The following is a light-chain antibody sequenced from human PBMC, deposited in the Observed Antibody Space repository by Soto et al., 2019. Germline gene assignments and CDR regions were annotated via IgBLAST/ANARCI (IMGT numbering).Light chain of an antibody. V-gene: IGKV3-15*01. Sequence: EIVMTQSPATLSVSPGERVSLSCRASQSVSSNLAWHQQKPGQAPRPLIYGTSTRATGIPTRFSGSGSGTEFTLTISSLQSEDFAVYYCQQYNNWPRTFGQGTNVEIK. CDR2: GTS. J-gene: IGKJ1*01. CDR1: QSVSSN. CDR3: QQYNNWPRT.